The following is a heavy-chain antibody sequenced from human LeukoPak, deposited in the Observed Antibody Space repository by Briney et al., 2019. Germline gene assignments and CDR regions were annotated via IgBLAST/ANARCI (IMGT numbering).Heavy chain of an antibody. Sequence: SETLSLTCTVSGDSVSNYYWSWIRQPPGKGLEWIGYIYHSGSTKYNPSLQSRVTMSFDTAKNELSLRLNSVTTADTAVYYCARAKPKNMVRGLIMRRESRYCFDYWGQGTLVTVSS. V-gene: IGHV4-59*02. J-gene: IGHJ4*02. D-gene: IGHD3-10*01. CDR1: GDSVSNYY. CDR2: IYHSGST. CDR3: ARAKPKNMVRGLIMRRESRYCFDY.